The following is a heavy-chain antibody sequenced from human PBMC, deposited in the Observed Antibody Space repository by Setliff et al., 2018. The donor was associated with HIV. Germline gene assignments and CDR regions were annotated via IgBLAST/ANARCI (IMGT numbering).Heavy chain of an antibody. V-gene: IGHV3-15*01. Sequence: GGSLRLSCAASGFTFSNAWMSWVRQAPGKGLEWVGRIKSKTDGGTTDYAAPVKGGFTISRDDSKNTLYLQMKSLKTEDTAVYYCTTVNRYYYDSSGYYSDYWGRGTLVTVSS. CDR3: TTVNRYYYDSSGYYSDY. J-gene: IGHJ4*02. CDR2: IKSKTDGGTT. D-gene: IGHD3-22*01. CDR1: GFTFSNAW.